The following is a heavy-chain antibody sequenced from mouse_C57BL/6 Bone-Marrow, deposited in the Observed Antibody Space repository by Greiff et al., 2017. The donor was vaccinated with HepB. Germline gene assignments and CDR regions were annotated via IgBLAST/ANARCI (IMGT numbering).Heavy chain of an antibody. CDR3: TKPPVTTVVPPWSLDV. Sequence: VQLQQSGAELVRPGASVTLSCKASGYTFTDYEMHWVKQTPVHGLEWIGAIDPETGGTAYNQKFKGKAILTADKSSSTAYMELRSLTSEDSAVYYGTKPPVTTVVPPWSLDVWGTGTTVTVSS. CDR2: IDPETGGT. J-gene: IGHJ1*03. D-gene: IGHD1-1*01. V-gene: IGHV1-15*01. CDR1: GYTFTDYE.